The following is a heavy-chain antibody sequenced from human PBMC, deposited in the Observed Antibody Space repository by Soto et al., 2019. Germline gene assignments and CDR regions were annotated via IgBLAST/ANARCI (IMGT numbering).Heavy chain of an antibody. CDR1: GFTFSSYA. J-gene: IGHJ4*02. CDR3: AKRSSSSTFDY. Sequence: EVQLLESGGGLVQPGESLRLSCAASGFTFSSYAMSWVRQAPGKGLEWVSVISGCDDSTYYADSVKGRFTISRDNSKNTLYLQMNSLRVEDTAVYYCAKRSSSSTFDYWGQGTLVTVSS. CDR2: ISGCDDST. D-gene: IGHD6-6*01. V-gene: IGHV3-23*01.